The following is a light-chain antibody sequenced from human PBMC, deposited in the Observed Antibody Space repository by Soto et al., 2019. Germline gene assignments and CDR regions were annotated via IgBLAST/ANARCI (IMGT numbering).Light chain of an antibody. CDR1: QSVRSL. J-gene: IGKJ4*01. Sequence: EIVLTQSPATLSLSPRERATLSCRASQSVRSLLAWYQQKPGQAPRLLIDDASNRATGIPARFSGSGSGTDFTLTISSLEPEDFAIYDCQQRSSWPLTFGGGTKVEIK. CDR3: QQRSSWPLT. CDR2: DAS. V-gene: IGKV3-11*01.